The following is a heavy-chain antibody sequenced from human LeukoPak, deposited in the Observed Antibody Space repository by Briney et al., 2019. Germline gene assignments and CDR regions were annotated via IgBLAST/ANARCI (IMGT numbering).Heavy chain of an antibody. CDR2: INQDGSEE. D-gene: IGHD5-12*01. CDR3: VRDGGVSGYDLLDY. V-gene: IGHV3-7*01. J-gene: IGHJ4*02. Sequence: GGSLRLSCAASGFTFSHYWMTWVRQAPGKGLEWVAQINQDGSEEYYMDSVKARFTISRDNAKNSVSPQMNSLRAEDTAVYYCVRDGGVSGYDLLDYWGQGTLVTVSS. CDR1: GFTFSHYW.